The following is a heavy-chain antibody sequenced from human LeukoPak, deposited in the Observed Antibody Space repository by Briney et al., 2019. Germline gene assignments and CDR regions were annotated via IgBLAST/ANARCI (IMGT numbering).Heavy chain of an antibody. CDR1: GGSISSHY. CDR2: INYSGST. CDR3: ARGIKYSSSWYIVEYFDY. Sequence: PSETLPLTCTVSGGSISSHYWIWIRQPPGEGLEWLGYINYSGSTNYNPSLKSRVTISVDTSKNQFSLQLSSVTAADTAVYYCARGIKYSSSWYIVEYFDYWGQGTLVTVSS. V-gene: IGHV4-59*11. J-gene: IGHJ4*02. D-gene: IGHD6-13*01.